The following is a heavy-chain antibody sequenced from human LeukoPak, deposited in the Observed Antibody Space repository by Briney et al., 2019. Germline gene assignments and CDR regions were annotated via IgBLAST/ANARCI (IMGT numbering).Heavy chain of an antibody. D-gene: IGHD2-2*01. CDR2: IYHSGST. V-gene: IGHV4-4*02. CDR1: GGSISSSNW. J-gene: IGHJ3*02. CDR3: ARDLGYCSSTSCYEAFDI. Sequence: PSGTLSLTCAVSGGSISSSNWWTWVRQPPGKGLEWIGEIYHSGSTNYNPSLKSRVTISVDRSKNQFSLKLSSVTAADTAVYYCARDLGYCSSTSCYEAFDIWGQGTMVTVSS.